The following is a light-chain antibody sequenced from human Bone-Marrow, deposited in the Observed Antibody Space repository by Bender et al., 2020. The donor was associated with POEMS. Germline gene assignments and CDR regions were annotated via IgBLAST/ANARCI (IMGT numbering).Light chain of an antibody. Sequence: QVLLTQSPSASASLGASVKLTCTLSRGHSTYAIAWHQQQPGKGPRYVRKINNDGRHSKGDGIPDRFSGSSSGAERYLTISSLQSEDEADYYCQTWDTGRVEFGGGTKLTVL. CDR3: QTWDTGRVE. V-gene: IGLV4-69*02. CDR2: INNDGRH. CDR1: RGHSTYA. J-gene: IGLJ2*01.